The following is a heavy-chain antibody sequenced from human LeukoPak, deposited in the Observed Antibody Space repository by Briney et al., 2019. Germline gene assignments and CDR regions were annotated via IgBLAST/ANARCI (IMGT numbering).Heavy chain of an antibody. V-gene: IGHV6-1*01. CDR3: ARNSVAMDV. CDR1: GDSVSNNIIA. CDR2: TAYRSKWST. J-gene: IGHJ6*02. D-gene: IGHD4-23*01. Sequence: SQALSLTCAISGDSVSNNIIAWNWIRWRPSRGLEWLGRTAYRSKWSTDYALSVRGRISINPDTSKNQISLQLNSVTPEDTAVYYCARNSVAMDVWGQGTTVTVSS.